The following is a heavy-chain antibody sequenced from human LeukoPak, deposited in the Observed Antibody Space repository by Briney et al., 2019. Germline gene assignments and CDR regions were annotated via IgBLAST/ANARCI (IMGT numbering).Heavy chain of an antibody. D-gene: IGHD3-22*01. CDR2: VNHSGST. J-gene: IGHJ5*02. CDR1: GGSFSGYY. V-gene: IGHV4-34*01. Sequence: TSETLSLTCAVYGGSFSGYYWSWIRQPPGKGLEWIGEVNHSGSTNYNPSLKSRVTISVDTSKNQFSLKLSSVTAADTAVYYCARVGAGDDSSGYYYWLDPWGQGTLVTVSS. CDR3: ARVGAGDDSSGYYYWLDP.